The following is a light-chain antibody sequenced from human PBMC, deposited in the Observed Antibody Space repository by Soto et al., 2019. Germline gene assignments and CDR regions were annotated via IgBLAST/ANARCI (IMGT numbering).Light chain of an antibody. Sequence: EIVMTQTPLSLSVTPGQPASISCKSSQGLLHSDGKTYLYWFLQKPGQPPQLLMYGVSNRFSGVTDRFSRRGSGTDYTLKISRVEADDVGVYYCMQGIQLPNTFGQGLRLEIE. J-gene: IGKJ5*01. V-gene: IGKV2D-29*01. CDR1: QGLLHSDGKTY. CDR3: MQGIQLPNT. CDR2: GVS.